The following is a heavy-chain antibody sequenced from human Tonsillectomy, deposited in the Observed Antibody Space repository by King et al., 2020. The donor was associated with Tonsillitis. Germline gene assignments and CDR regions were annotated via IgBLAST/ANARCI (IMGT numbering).Heavy chain of an antibody. CDR1: GLTFSNAW. D-gene: IGHD3-16*01. Sequence: VQLVESGGGLVKPGGSLTLSCVASGLTFSNAWMTWVRQAPGKGLEWVGRIKSKTDGGTTDYAAPVKGRFTISRDDSKNTLFLQMNSLKTEETAVYYCTKRDYATGAFDIWGQGTMVTVSS. J-gene: IGHJ3*02. V-gene: IGHV3-15*01. CDR2: IKSKTDGGTT. CDR3: TKRDYATGAFDI.